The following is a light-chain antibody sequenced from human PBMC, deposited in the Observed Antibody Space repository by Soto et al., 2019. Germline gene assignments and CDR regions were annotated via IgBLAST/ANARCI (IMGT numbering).Light chain of an antibody. J-gene: IGKJ4*01. CDR1: QNINNY. CDR2: DSS. V-gene: IGKV3-11*01. Sequence: EIVLTQSPATLSLSPGERATLSCRASQNINNYLAWYQHKPGQAPRLLIYDSSNRATGIPARLSGSGSGTDFTLTICTLEPEDFAVYYCHQRSDWPITFGGATKVEIK. CDR3: HQRSDWPIT.